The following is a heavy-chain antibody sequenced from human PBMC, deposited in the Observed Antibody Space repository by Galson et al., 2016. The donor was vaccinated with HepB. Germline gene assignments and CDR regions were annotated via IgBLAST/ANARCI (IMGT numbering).Heavy chain of an antibody. D-gene: IGHD3-10*01. Sequence: SETLSLTCSFSGGSITSSDWWSWVRQPPGKGLEWIAEIHYNGRPNHSPSLKSRVTISVDKSRNQFSLKLSSVTAADTAVYYCARGELALGFDYWGQGALVTVSS. CDR1: GGSITSSDW. V-gene: IGHV4/OR15-8*01. CDR2: IHYNGRP. J-gene: IGHJ4*02. CDR3: ARGELALGFDY.